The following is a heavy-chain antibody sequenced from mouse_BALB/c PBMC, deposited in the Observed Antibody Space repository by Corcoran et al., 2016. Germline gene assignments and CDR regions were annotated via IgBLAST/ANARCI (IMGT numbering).Heavy chain of an antibody. CDR1: GYTFTDYN. V-gene: IGHV1-18*01. D-gene: IGHD2-1*01. CDR3: ARRGNYGLYYAMDY. Sequence: EVLLQQSGPELVKPGASVKIPCKASGYTFTDYNMDWVKQSHGKILEWIGDINPNNGGTIYNQKFKGKATLTVDKSSSTAYMELRSLTSEDTAVYYCARRGNYGLYYAMDYWGQGTSVTVSS. CDR2: INPNNGGT. J-gene: IGHJ4*01.